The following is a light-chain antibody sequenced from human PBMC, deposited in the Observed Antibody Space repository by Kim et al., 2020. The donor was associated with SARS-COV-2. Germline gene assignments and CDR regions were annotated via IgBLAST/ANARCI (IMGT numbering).Light chain of an antibody. CDR1: NIGSKS. Sequence: APGKTAWITCGGNNIGSKSGHWYQQKPGHAPVLVIYYDSDRPSGIPERFSGSNSGNTATLTISRVEAGDEADYYCQVWDSSSDHRVFGGGTQLTVL. V-gene: IGLV3-21*04. CDR2: YDS. CDR3: QVWDSSSDHRV. J-gene: IGLJ3*02.